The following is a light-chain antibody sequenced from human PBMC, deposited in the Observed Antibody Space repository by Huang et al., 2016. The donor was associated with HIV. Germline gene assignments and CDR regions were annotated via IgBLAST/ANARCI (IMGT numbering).Light chain of an antibody. Sequence: EIVMTQSPATLSVSSGERATLSCRASQSGSSNLAWYQQKPGQAPRLRIDGVSTRDTGIPSRFSGSGSGTEFTLTIGSLQSEDSAIYFCQQYNYWPLTFGGGTQVEIK. CDR1: QSGSSN. J-gene: IGKJ4*01. CDR3: QQYNYWPLT. V-gene: IGKV3-15*01. CDR2: GVS.